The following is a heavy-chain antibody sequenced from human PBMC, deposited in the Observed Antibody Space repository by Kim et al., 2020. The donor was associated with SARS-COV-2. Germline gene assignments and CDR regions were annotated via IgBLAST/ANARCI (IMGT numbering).Heavy chain of an antibody. CDR3: ARDGPPCLTLPHYYYYYYMDV. J-gene: IGHJ6*03. V-gene: IGHV1-2*06. CDR2: INPNSGGT. Sequence: ASVKVSCKASGYTFTGYYMHWVRQAPGQGLEWMGRINPNSGGTNYAQKFQGRVTMTRDTSISTAYMELSRLRSDDTAVYYCARDGPPCLTLPHYYYYYYMDVSGKGTTVTVSS. CDR1: GYTFTGYY.